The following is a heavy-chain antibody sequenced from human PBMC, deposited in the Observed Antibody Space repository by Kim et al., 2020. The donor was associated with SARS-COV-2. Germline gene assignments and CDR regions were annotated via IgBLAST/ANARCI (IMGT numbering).Heavy chain of an antibody. D-gene: IGHD3-10*01. CDR3: ARVEPHYYGSGSQKGAFDI. V-gene: IGHV3-30*04. CDR1: GFTFSSYA. Sequence: GGSLRLSCAASGFTFSSYAMHWVRQAPGKGLEWVAVISYDGSNKYYADSVKGRFTISRDNSKNTLYLQMNSLRAEDTAVYYCARVEPHYYGSGSQKGAFDIWGQGTMVTVSS. J-gene: IGHJ3*02. CDR2: ISYDGSNK.